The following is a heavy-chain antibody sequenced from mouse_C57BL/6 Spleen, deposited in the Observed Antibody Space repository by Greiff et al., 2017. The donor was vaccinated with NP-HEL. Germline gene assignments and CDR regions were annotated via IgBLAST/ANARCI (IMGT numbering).Heavy chain of an antibody. CDR3: ARKRRDGYYGFAY. D-gene: IGHD2-3*01. CDR1: GYTFTSYW. J-gene: IGHJ3*01. CDR2: IYPGSGST. V-gene: IGHV1-55*01. Sequence: VQLQQPGAELVKPGASVKMSCKASGYTFTSYWITWVKQRPGQGLEWIGDIYPGSGSTNYNEKFKSKATLTVDTSSSTAYMQLSSLTSEDSAVYYCARKRRDGYYGFAYWGQGTLVTVSA.